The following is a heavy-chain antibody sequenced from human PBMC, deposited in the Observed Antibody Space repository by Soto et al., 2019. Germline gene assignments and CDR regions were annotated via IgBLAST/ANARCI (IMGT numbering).Heavy chain of an antibody. V-gene: IGHV1-2*02. CDR3: ANVENRP. D-gene: IGHD2-15*01. CDR1: GYSFTGHS. CDR2: INPNSGDT. J-gene: IGHJ4*02. Sequence: ASVKVSCKASGYSFTGHSLHWVRQAPGQGLEWMGWINPNSGDTNYVQRFQGRVTMTWDTSISTAFMELTRLTSDDTAVYYCANVENRPWGQGTLVYVSS.